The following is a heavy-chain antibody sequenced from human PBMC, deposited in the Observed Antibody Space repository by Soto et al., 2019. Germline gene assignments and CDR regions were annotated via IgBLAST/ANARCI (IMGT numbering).Heavy chain of an antibody. CDR1: GFTFIGYW. CDR3: ARNAIFVRGVPDEY. V-gene: IGHV3-74*03. D-gene: IGHD3-10*02. CDR2: IKSDGSGT. Sequence: PRGSLRLSCAASGFTFIGYWIHFVRQSAVKGLEWVSLIKSDGSGTTYADSVKGRFSISRDNAKNTVYLQMDSRRVEDTAVYYCARNAIFVRGVPDEYWGQGTPVTVSS. J-gene: IGHJ4*02.